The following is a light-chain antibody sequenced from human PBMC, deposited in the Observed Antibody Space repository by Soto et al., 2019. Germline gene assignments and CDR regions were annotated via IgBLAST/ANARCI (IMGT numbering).Light chain of an antibody. J-gene: IGLJ1*01. CDR2: EVS. CDR3: TSYTTIGTYV. Sequence: QSALTQPASVSGSPGQSITISCTGTSSDVGGYDYVSWYQQHPGKAPKLLIYEVSDRPSGVSTRFSGSKSGSTASLTISGLQTEDEADYYCTSYTTIGTYVFGTGTKVTVL. V-gene: IGLV2-14*01. CDR1: SSDVGGYDY.